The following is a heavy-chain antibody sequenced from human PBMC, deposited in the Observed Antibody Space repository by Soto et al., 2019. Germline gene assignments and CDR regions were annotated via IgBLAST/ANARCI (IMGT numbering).Heavy chain of an antibody. J-gene: IGHJ4*02. V-gene: IGHV1-58*01. D-gene: IGHD6-19*01. CDR1: GFNFTTFA. CDR3: AASYTSGSVGDF. CDR2: IVIGRGNT. Sequence: QMQLVQSGPEVKKPGTSGKVSCKASGFNFTTFAVQWVRQARGQRLERMGWIVIGRGNTNFAQKFQGRVSITTDMYTTAGYMEMSSLTSEDTAVYFCAASYTSGSVGDFWGQGTLVTVSS.